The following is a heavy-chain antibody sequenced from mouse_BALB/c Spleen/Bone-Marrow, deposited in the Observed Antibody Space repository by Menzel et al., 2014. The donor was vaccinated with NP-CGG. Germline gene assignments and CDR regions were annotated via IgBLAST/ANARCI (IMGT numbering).Heavy chain of an antibody. J-gene: IGHJ4*01. D-gene: IGHD1-1*01. V-gene: IGHV1-9*01. CDR3: AREDIATVVEMDY. CDR1: GYTFSSYW. CDR2: ILPGSGST. Sequence: LLESGAELMKPGASVKISCKATGYTFSSYWIEWVKQRPGHGLEWIGEILPGSGSTNYNEKFKGKATFTADTSSNTAYMQLSSLTSEDSAVYYCAREDIATVVEMDYWGQGTSVTAPQ.